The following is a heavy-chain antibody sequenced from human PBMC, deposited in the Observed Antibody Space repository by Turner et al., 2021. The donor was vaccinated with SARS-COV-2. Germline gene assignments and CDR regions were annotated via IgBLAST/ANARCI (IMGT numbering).Heavy chain of an antibody. CDR2: INSDGSST. D-gene: IGHD3-10*01. CDR3: ARDHIGVYYAMDV. V-gene: IGHV3-74*01. Sequence: EVQLVESGGGLVQPGGSLRLSCAASGFTFSSYWMHWVRQAPGKGPVWVSRINSDGSSTSYADSVKGRFTISRDNAKNTLYLQMNSLRAEDTAVDYCARDHIGVYYAMDVWGQGTTFTFSS. CDR1: GFTFSSYW. J-gene: IGHJ6*02.